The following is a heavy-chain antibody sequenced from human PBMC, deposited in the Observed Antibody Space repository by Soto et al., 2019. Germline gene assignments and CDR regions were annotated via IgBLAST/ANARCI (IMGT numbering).Heavy chain of an antibody. CDR1: GFTFSDYF. D-gene: IGHD2-2*01. CDR3: VRDSARIVVVPRVDGDNWLDP. Sequence: PGGSLRLSCAASGFTFSDYFMSWIRQAPGKGLEWVSFISGSSDNIKYADSVKGRFTISRDNAKNSLYLQMNRLRAEDTAVYYCVRDSARIVVVPRVDGDNWLDPWGQGTLVTVSS. V-gene: IGHV3-11*06. CDR2: ISGSSDNI. J-gene: IGHJ5*02.